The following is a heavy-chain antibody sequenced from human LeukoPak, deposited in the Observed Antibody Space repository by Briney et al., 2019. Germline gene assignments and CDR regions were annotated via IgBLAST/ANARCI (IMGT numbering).Heavy chain of an antibody. CDR2: IYTSGST. D-gene: IGHD4-17*01. J-gene: IGHJ4*02. CDR3: ARGIESYGDYGY. V-gene: IGHV4-4*07. CDR1: GGSISSYY. Sequence: SETLSLTCTVSGGSISSYYWSWIRQPAGKGLEWIGRIYTSGSTNYNPSLKSRVTMSIDTSKNQFSLKLSSLTAADTAIYYCARGIESYGDYGYWGQGILVTVSS.